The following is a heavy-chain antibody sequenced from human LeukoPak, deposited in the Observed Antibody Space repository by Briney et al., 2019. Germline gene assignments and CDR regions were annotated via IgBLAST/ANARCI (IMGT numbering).Heavy chain of an antibody. Sequence: GGSPRLSCAASGFTFSSYWMSWVRQAPGKGLEWVANIKQDGSEKYYVDSVKGRFTISRDNAKNSLYLQMNSLRAEDTAVYYCARDSRSGDFWSGTFDYWGQGTLVTVSS. D-gene: IGHD3-3*01. CDR3: ARDSRSGDFWSGTFDY. CDR2: IKQDGSEK. CDR1: GFTFSSYW. V-gene: IGHV3-7*01. J-gene: IGHJ4*02.